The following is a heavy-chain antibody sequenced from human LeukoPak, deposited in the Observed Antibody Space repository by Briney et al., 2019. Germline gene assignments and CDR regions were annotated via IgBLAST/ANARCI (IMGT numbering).Heavy chain of an antibody. CDR1: GFTFGSHA. CDR3: GKGKGGPEFWSCYSDF. J-gene: IGHJ4*01. V-gene: IGHV3-21*06. Sequence: GGSLRLSCVASGFTFGSHAMNWVRQAPGKGLEWVSSISRNSLYMYYADSLKGRFTISRDNAKNSLYLQMDSLRAEDTAVYYFGKGKGGPEFWSCYSDFWGQGTLVTVSS. CDR2: ISRNSLYM. D-gene: IGHD3-3*01.